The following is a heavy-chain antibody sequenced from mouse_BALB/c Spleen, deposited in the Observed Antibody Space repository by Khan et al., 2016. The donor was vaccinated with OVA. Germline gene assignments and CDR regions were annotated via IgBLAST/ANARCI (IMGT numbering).Heavy chain of an antibody. D-gene: IGHD2-14*01. CDR2: INTHSGVP. J-gene: IGHJ4*01. CDR3: ARGGAAYYRNDGGAMDY. Sequence: QIQLVQSGPELKKPGETVRISCKASGYTFTNAGMQWVQKMPGKGLKWIGWINTHSGVPKYAEDFKGRFAFSLETSASTVYLQITNLKNEDTATYVWARGGAAYYRNDGGAMDYWGQGTSVTVSS. CDR1: GYTFTNAG. V-gene: IGHV9-4*02.